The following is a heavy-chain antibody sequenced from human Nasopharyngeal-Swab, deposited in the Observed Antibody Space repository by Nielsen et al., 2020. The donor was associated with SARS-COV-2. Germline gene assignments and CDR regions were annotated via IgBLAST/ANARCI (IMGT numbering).Heavy chain of an antibody. CDR1: GFTFADYS. J-gene: IGHJ4*02. CDR2: IRSKAYGGTT. V-gene: IGHV3-49*03. CDR3: TRDFYGDGPGGSLGPFDY. D-gene: IGHD4-17*01. Sequence: GESLKISCTASGFTFADYSMSWFRQAPGKGLEWVGIIRSKAYGGTTEYAASVKGRFTISRDDSKRIAYLQMNSLKTEDTAVYHCTRDFYGDGPGGSLGPFDYWGQGTLVIVSS.